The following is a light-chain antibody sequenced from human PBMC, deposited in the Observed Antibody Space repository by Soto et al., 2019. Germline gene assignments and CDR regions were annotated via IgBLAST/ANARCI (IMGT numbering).Light chain of an antibody. V-gene: IGKV3-15*01. J-gene: IGKJ4*01. CDR2: DAS. CDR3: HQYNTWPLT. CDR1: QTIRSD. Sequence: VVMKQSPVTLSVSTGERATLSCRASQTIRSDLAWYQQKPGQAPRLLISDASTRATSIPARFNGSGSGTEFTLAISSLQSEDFAIYYCHQYNTWPLTFGGRSNVDI.